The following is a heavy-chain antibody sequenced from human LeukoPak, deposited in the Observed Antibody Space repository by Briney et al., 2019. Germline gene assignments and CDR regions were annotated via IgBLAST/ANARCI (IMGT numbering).Heavy chain of an antibody. Sequence: SETLSLTCTVSGGSINNYYWSWVRQPPGAGLEWLAYIYYTGSTNYNPSLKTRLTISVDTSKNQFSLRLNSVTAADTAVYYRARFSQYYDSPTHYLDYWGQGILVTVSS. CDR1: GGSINNYY. CDR3: ARFSQYYDSPTHYLDY. D-gene: IGHD2/OR15-2a*01. V-gene: IGHV4-59*08. CDR2: IYYTGST. J-gene: IGHJ4*02.